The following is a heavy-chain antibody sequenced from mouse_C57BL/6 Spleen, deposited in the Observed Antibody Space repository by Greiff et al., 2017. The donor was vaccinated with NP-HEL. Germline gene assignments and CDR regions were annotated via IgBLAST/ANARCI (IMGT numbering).Heavy chain of an antibody. V-gene: IGHV1-26*01. CDR2: INPNNGGT. J-gene: IGHJ1*03. CDR3: ARRTGTYWYFDV. CDR1: GYTFTDYY. Sequence: EVQLQQSGPELVKPGASVKISCKASGYTFTDYYMNWVKQSHGKSLEWIGDINPNNGGTSYNQKFKGKATLTVDKSSSTAYMELRSLTSEDSAVYYCARRTGTYWYFDVWGTGTTVTVSS. D-gene: IGHD4-1*01.